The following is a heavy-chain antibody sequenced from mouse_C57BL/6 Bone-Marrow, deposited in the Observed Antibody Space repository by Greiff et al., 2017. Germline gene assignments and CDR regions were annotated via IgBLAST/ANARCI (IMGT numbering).Heavy chain of an antibody. CDR2: IDPENGDT. V-gene: IGHV14-4*01. CDR3: TTKYYFDY. J-gene: IGHJ2*01. Sequence: EVQGVESGAELVRPGASVKLSCTASGFNIKDDYMHWVKQRPEQGLEWIGWIDPENGDTEYASKFQGKATITADTSSNTAYLQLSSLTSEDTAVYYCTTKYYFDYWGQGTTLTVSS. CDR1: GFNIKDDY.